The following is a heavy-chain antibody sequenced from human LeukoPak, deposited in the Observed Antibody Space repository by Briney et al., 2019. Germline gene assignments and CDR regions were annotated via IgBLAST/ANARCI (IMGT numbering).Heavy chain of an antibody. CDR1: GFTFSSYW. V-gene: IGHV3-7*01. J-gene: IGHJ4*02. D-gene: IGHD3-22*01. Sequence: TGGSLRLSGAASGFTFSSYWMSWVRQAPGKGLEWVANITQDGSEKYYVDSVKGRFTISRDNARNSLYLQMNSLRAEDTAVYYCARDGGDSSGYHWGLGYWGQGTLVTVSS. CDR3: ARDGGDSSGYHWGLGY. CDR2: ITQDGSEK.